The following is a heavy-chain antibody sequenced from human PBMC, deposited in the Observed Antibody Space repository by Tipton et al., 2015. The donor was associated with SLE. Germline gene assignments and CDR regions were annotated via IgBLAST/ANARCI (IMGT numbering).Heavy chain of an antibody. CDR1: GDSINNHF. CDR2: IYYTGST. Sequence: TLSLTCTVSGDSINNHFGSWIRQSPGKGLEWIGYIYYTGSTNYNPSLKSRVTISVDASKNQFSLKLSSVTAADSAVYYCARGGDFWSGPTSNYYFYYYMDVWGKGTTVTVSS. V-gene: IGHV4-59*08. D-gene: IGHD3-3*01. CDR3: ARGGDFWSGPTSNYYFYYYMDV. J-gene: IGHJ6*03.